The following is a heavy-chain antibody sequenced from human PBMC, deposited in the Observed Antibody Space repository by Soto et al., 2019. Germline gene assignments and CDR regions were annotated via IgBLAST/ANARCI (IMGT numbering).Heavy chain of an antibody. Sequence: EGSLRRSCSASGFTFSSYAMHWVRQAPGKGLEYVSAISSNVGSTYYADSVKGRFTISRDNSENTLYLQMSSLRAEDTAVYYCVKPCQPLLDSPLDYWGQGTLVTVSS. D-gene: IGHD2-21*02. V-gene: IGHV3-64D*06. J-gene: IGHJ4*02. CDR1: GFTFSSYA. CDR3: VKPCQPLLDSPLDY. CDR2: ISSNVGST.